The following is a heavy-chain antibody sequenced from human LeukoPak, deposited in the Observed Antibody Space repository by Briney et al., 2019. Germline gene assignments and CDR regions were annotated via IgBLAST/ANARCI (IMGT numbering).Heavy chain of an antibody. CDR2: IWYDGSNK. D-gene: IGHD3-22*01. CDR3: ARAGTTYYYDSSGFPFDY. Sequence: GGSLRLSCAASGFXFSSYGIHWVRQAPGKGLEWVAVIWYDGSNKYYADSVKGRFTISRDNSKNTLYLQMNSLRAEDTAVYYCARAGTTYYYDSSGFPFDYWGQGTLVTVSS. V-gene: IGHV3-33*01. CDR1: GFXFSSYG. J-gene: IGHJ4*02.